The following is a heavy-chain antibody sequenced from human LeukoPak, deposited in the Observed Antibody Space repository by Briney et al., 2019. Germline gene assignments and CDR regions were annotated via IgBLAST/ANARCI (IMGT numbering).Heavy chain of an antibody. CDR3: ARAVITNYYYYYYMDV. CDR1: GGSFSGYY. CDR2: INHSGST. V-gene: IGHV4-34*01. J-gene: IGHJ6*03. D-gene: IGHD4-11*01. Sequence: SETLSLTCAVYGGSFSGYYWSWIRQPPGKGLEWIGEINHSGSTNYNPSLKSRVTISVDTSKNQFSLKLSSVTAADTAVYYCARAVITNYYYYYYMDVWGQGTLVTVSS.